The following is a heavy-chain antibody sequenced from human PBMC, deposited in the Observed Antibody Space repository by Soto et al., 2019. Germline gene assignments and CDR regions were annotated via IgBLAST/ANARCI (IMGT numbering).Heavy chain of an antibody. Sequence: EVQLLESGGGLVQPGGSLRLSCAASGFTFTNYAMTWVRQAPGRGLEWVSTIIATCGTFYGDTVKGRITISRDNSRSTLYLQMNSLRADDAAIYYCARTDKFTTQSSGWANRVDCWGQGTLVTVSS. D-gene: IGHD6-19*01. J-gene: IGHJ4*02. CDR2: IIATCGT. CDR3: ARTDKFTTQSSGWANRVDC. CDR1: GFTFTNYA. V-gene: IGHV3-23*01.